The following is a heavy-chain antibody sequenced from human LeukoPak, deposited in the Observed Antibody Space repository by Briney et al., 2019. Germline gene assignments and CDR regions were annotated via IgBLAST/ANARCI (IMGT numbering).Heavy chain of an antibody. V-gene: IGHV4-38-2*01. CDR1: GYSISSGYY. J-gene: IGHJ4*02. Sequence: PSETLSLTCAVSGYSISSGYYRGWIRQPPGKGLEWIGSIYHSGSTYYNPSLKSRVTISVDTSKNQFSLKLSSVTAADTAVYYCARKVDPRGPPFDYWGQGTLVTVSS. D-gene: IGHD1-26*01. CDR2: IYHSGST. CDR3: ARKVDPRGPPFDY.